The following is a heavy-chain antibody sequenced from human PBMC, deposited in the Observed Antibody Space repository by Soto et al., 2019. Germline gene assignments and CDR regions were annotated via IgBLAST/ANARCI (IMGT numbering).Heavy chain of an antibody. J-gene: IGHJ3*02. V-gene: IGHV1-18*01. CDR2: ISAYNGNT. CDR1: GYTFTSYG. D-gene: IGHD6-13*01. Sequence: GASVKVSCKASGYTFTSYGISWVRQAPGQGLEWMGWISAYNGNTNYAQKLQGRVTMTTDTSTSTAYMELRSLRSDDTAVYYCARSIAAAGIFLIDAFDIWGQGTMVTVSS. CDR3: ARSIAAAGIFLIDAFDI.